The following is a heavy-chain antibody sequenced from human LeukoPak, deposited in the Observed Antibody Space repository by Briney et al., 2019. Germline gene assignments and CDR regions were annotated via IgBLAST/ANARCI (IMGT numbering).Heavy chain of an antibody. Sequence: GASVKVSCKASGYTFTSYGISWVRQAPGQGLERMGCINPGNGDTKYSQEFQGRVTITRDTSATTAYTELSSLRSDDMAVYYCTLYNYWGQGTLVTVSS. V-gene: IGHV1-18*03. CDR2: INPGNGDT. CDR1: GYTFTSYG. D-gene: IGHD2-2*02. J-gene: IGHJ4*02. CDR3: TLYNY.